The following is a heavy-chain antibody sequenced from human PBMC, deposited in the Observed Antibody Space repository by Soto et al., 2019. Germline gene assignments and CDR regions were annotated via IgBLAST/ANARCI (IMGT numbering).Heavy chain of an antibody. J-gene: IGHJ4*02. Sequence: ASVKVSCKASGYTFTSYGISWVRQAPGQGLEWMGWINAHNGNTKYAQKLQGRVTMTTDTSTSTAYMELRSLRCDDTAVYYCARENIAAIIDYWGQGTLVTVSS. CDR2: INAHNGNT. CDR1: GYTFTSYG. CDR3: ARENIAAIIDY. V-gene: IGHV1-18*01. D-gene: IGHD6-6*01.